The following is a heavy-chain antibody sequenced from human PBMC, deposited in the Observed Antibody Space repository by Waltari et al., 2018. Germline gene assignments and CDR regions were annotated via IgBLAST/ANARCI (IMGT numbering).Heavy chain of an antibody. CDR2: IYYSGST. V-gene: IGHV4-38-2*01. D-gene: IGHD2-2*01. J-gene: IGHJ4*02. Sequence: VQLVESGGGLVQPGGSLRLSCAASGFTFSSYAMSWVRQAPGKGLEWIGSIYYSGSTYYNPSLKSRVTISVDTSKNQFSLRVSSVTAADTAVFYCARMVRGYCSSTSCHTDHWGQGTLVTVSS. CDR3: ARMVRGYCSSTSCHTDH. CDR1: GFTFSSYA.